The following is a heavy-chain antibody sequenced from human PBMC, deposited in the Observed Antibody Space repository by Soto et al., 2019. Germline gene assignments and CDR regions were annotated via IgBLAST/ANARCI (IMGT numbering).Heavy chain of an antibody. CDR2: IYYSGST. CDR3: ARGGPRAVTTPSKALDL. CDR1: GGSISSSSYY. D-gene: IGHD4-17*01. Sequence: QLQLQESGPGLVKPSETLSLTCTVSGGSISSSSYYWGWIRQPPGKGLEWIGSIYYSGSTYYNPSLKSRVTISVDTSKNQFSLKLSSVTAADTAVYYCARGGPRAVTTPSKALDLWGRGTLVTVSS. J-gene: IGHJ2*01. V-gene: IGHV4-39*01.